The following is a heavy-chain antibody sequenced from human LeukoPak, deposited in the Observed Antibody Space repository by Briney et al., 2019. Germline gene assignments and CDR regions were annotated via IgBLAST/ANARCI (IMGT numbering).Heavy chain of an antibody. CDR1: GGSISSGDYY. CDR3: ARAPTITFGGVIAINWYFDL. V-gene: IGHV4-30-4*01. Sequence: SETLSLTCTVSGGSISSGDYYWSWIRQPPGKGLEWIGYIYYSGSTYYNPSLKSRVTISVDTSKNQFSLKLSSVTAADTAVYYCARAPTITFGGVIAINWYFDLWGRGTLVTVSS. J-gene: IGHJ2*01. CDR2: IYYSGST. D-gene: IGHD3-16*02.